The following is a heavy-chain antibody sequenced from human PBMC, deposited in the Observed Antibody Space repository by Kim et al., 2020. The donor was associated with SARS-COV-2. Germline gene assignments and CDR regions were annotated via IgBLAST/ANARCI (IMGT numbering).Heavy chain of an antibody. CDR2: IWYDGSNK. J-gene: IGHJ3*02. V-gene: IGHV3-33*06. CDR3: AKATMVRGALRAFDI. D-gene: IGHD3-10*01. Sequence: GGSLRLSCAASGFTFSSYGMHWVRQAPGKGLEWVAVIWYDGSNKYYADSVKGRFTISRDNSKNTLYLQMNSLRAEDTAVYYCAKATMVRGALRAFDIWGQGTMVTVSS. CDR1: GFTFSSYG.